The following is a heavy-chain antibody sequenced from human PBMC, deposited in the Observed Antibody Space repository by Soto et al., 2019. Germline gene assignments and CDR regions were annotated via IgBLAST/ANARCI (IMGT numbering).Heavy chain of an antibody. CDR2: INHSGST. J-gene: IGHJ6*03. D-gene: IGHD2-15*01. V-gene: IGHV4-34*01. Sequence: SETLSLTCAVYGGSFSGYYWSWIRQPPGKGLEWIGEINHSGSTNYNPSLKSRVTISVDTSKNQFSLKLSSVTAADTAVYYCARYCSGGSCYYYYYMDVWGKGTTVTVSS. CDR3: ARYCSGGSCYYYYYMDV. CDR1: GGSFSGYY.